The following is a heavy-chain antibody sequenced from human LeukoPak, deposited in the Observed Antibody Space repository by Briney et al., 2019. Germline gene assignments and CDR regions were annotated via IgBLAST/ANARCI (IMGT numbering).Heavy chain of an antibody. Sequence: GASVKVSCKASGYTFTSYGISWVRQAPGQGLEWMGWISVHTGTTNYAQKLQGRVTMTTDTSTSTAYMELRSLRSDDTAVYYCARDPRRWELLGQMRYFQHWGQGTLVTVSS. V-gene: IGHV1-18*01. CDR1: GYTFTSYG. CDR2: ISVHTGTT. D-gene: IGHD1-26*01. CDR3: ARDPRRWELLGQMRYFQH. J-gene: IGHJ1*01.